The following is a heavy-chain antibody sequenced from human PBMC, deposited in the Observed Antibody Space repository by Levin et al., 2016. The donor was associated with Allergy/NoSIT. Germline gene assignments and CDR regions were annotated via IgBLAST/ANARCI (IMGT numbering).Heavy chain of an antibody. CDR1: GGSISSNNYY. CDR2: ISHTGST. J-gene: IGHJ2*01. Sequence: SETLSLTCTVSGGSISSNNYYWGWVRQPPGKGLEWIATISHTGSTYYNPSLKSRVTISVDTSKNQLSLKLNSVTAADTAVYYCASGRTGYWYFDLWGRGTLVSVSS. V-gene: IGHV4-39*07. D-gene: IGHD4-17*01. CDR3: ASGRTGYWYFDL.